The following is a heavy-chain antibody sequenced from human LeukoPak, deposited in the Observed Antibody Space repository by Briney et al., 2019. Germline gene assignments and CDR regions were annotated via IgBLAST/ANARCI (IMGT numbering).Heavy chain of an antibody. CDR3: ARDSRFGELSNEIDY. J-gene: IGHJ4*02. Sequence: ASVKVSCKASGYTFTGYYMHWVRQAPGQGLEWMGWINPNSGGTNYAQKFQGRVTMTRDTSISTAYMELSRLRSDDTAVYYCARDSRFGELSNEIDYWGQGTLVTVSS. CDR1: GYTFTGYY. D-gene: IGHD3-10*01. CDR2: INPNSGGT. V-gene: IGHV1-2*02.